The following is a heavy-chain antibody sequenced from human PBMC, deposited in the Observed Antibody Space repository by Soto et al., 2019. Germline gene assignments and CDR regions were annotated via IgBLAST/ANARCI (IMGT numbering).Heavy chain of an antibody. CDR2: ISSSSSYI. J-gene: IGHJ6*03. V-gene: IGHV3-21*01. Sequence: GGSLRLSCAASGFTFSSYSMNWVRQAPGKGLEWVSSISSSSSYIYYADSVKGRFTISRDNAKNSLYLQMNSLRAEDTAVYYCARVVEVVVPAAMVGGYYYYYYMDVWGKGTTVTRLL. D-gene: IGHD2-2*01. CDR1: GFTFSSYS. CDR3: ARVVEVVVPAAMVGGYYYYYYMDV.